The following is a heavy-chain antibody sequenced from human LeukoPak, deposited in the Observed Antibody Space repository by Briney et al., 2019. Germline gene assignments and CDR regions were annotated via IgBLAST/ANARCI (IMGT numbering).Heavy chain of an antibody. V-gene: IGHV3-53*01. CDR1: GFTVSSNY. Sequence: PGGSLRLSCAASGFTVSSNYMGWVRQAPGKGLEWVSIIYSGGNTYYADSVKGRFTISRDNSKSTLYLQMNSLRADDTAVYYCARVGAAAGLFDYWGQGTLVTVSS. J-gene: IGHJ4*02. CDR3: ARVGAAAGLFDY. D-gene: IGHD6-13*01. CDR2: IYSGGNT.